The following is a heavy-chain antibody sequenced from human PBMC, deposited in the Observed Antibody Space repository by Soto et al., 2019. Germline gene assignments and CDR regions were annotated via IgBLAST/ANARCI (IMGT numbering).Heavy chain of an antibody. CDR2: ISGGGGNT. Sequence: EVQLLESGGGLVQPGGSLRLSCAASGFTFSNYAMSWVRQTPGKGLEWVSTISGGGGNTYYPDSVKGRFTISRDNSKDTVYLQMNSLRAEDTAIYYCAKERLGRGADYWCQGALVTVTS. CDR1: GFTFSNYA. CDR3: AKERLGRGADY. V-gene: IGHV3-23*01. J-gene: IGHJ4*02.